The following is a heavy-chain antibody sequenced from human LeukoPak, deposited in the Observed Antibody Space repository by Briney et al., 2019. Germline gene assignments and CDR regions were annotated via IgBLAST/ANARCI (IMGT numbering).Heavy chain of an antibody. D-gene: IGHD3-22*01. CDR1: GFTFSIYW. CDR2: IKQDGSEK. Sequence: GGSLRLSCAASGFTFSIYWLSWVRQAPGKGLEWAANIKQDGSEKYYVDSVKGRFTISRDNAKNSLYLQMNSLRAEDTAVYYCARDPYYYDSSGYYYGFDYWGQGTLVTVSS. CDR3: ARDPYYYDSSGYYYGFDY. J-gene: IGHJ4*02. V-gene: IGHV3-7*01.